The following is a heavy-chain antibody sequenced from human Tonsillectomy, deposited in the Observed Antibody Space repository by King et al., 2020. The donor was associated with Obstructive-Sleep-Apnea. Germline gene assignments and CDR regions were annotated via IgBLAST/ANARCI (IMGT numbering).Heavy chain of an antibody. CDR1: GGSISSYY. Sequence: QLQESGPGLVKPSETLSLTCTVSGGSISSYYWSWIRQPPGKGLEWIGYISYSGSTNYNPSLKSRVTISLDTSKNHFSLKLSSVPAADTAVYYCARQGYGSGAYNWFDPWGQGTLVTVSS. CDR3: ARQGYGSGAYNWFDP. V-gene: IGHV4-59*08. D-gene: IGHD3-10*01. CDR2: ISYSGST. J-gene: IGHJ5*02.